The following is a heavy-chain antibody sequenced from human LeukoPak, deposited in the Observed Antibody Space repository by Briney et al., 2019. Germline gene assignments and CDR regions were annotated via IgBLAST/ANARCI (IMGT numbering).Heavy chain of an antibody. J-gene: IGHJ4*02. V-gene: IGHV3-9*01. CDR2: ISWNSGSI. Sequence: GGSLRLSCAASGFTFDDYAMHWVRHAPGKGLEWVSGISWNSGSIGYADSVKGRFTISRDNAKNSLYLQMNSLRAEDTALYYCAKGSTYYYDCSGYLASWGQGTLVTVSS. CDR3: AKGSTYYYDCSGYLAS. CDR1: GFTFDDYA. D-gene: IGHD3-22*01.